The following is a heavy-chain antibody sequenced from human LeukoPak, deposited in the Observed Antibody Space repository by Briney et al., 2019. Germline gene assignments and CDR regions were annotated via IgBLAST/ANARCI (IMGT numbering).Heavy chain of an antibody. CDR1: GFTFSSHW. V-gene: IGHV3-7*01. D-gene: IGHD3-22*01. CDR2: IKRDGSEK. CDR3: ARDSSYYDTSDYFDY. J-gene: IGHJ4*02. Sequence: PGGSLRLSCAASGFTFSSHWMSWVRQAPGKGLEWVANIKRDGSEKFYVDSVKGRFTISRDNAKNSLYLQMNGLRAEDTAVYYCARDSSYYDTSDYFDYWGQGTLVTVSS.